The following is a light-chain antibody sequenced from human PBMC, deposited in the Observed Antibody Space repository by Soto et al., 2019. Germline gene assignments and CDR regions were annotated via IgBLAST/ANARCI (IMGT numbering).Light chain of an antibody. CDR2: GNS. J-gene: IGLJ3*02. CDR3: QSYDRSLSGFLV. CDR1: SSNIGGGYD. V-gene: IGLV1-40*01. Sequence: QAVVTQPPSVSGSPGQRVTISCTGSSSNIGGGYDVHWYQQLPGTAPKLLIYGNSNRPSGVPDRFSGSKSGTSASLAITGLQAEDEADYYCQSYDRSLSGFLVFGGGTKLTVL.